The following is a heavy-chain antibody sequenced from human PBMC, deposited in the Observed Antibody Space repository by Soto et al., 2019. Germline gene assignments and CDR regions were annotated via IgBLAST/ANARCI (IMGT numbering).Heavy chain of an antibody. CDR2: INPSGGST. D-gene: IGHD2-2*01. Sequence: ASVKVSCKASGYTFTSYYMHWVRQAPGQGLEWMGIINPSGGSTSYAQKFQGRVTMTRDTSTSTVYMELSSLRSEDTAVYYCARGYCSSTSCYVFGLVDYWGQGTLVTVSS. CDR3: ARGYCSSTSCYVFGLVDY. J-gene: IGHJ4*02. CDR1: GYTFTSYY. V-gene: IGHV1-46*01.